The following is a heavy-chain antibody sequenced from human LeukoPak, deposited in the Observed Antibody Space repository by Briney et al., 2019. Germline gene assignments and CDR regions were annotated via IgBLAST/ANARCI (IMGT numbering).Heavy chain of an antibody. CDR2: IKQDGSEK. D-gene: IGHD3-3*01. CDR3: ARELRIPYYYGMDV. J-gene: IGHJ6*02. V-gene: IGHV3-7*01. Sequence: GGSLRLSCAASGFTFSSYWMSWVRQAPGKGLEWVANIKQDGSEKYYVDSVKGRFTISRDNAGNSLYLQMNSLRAEDTAVYYCARELRIPYYYGMDVWGQGTTVTVSS. CDR1: GFTFSSYW.